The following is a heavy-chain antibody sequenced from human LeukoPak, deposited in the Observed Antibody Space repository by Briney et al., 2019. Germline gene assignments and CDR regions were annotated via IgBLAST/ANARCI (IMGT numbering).Heavy chain of an antibody. J-gene: IGHJ6*03. CDR3: ARAVWSGYSGNYYYYYMDV. CDR2: INWNGGST. D-gene: IGHD3-3*01. Sequence: PGGSLRLSCAVSGFTIDDYGMSWVRQAPGKRLEWVSGINWNGGSTGYADSVKGRFTISRDNAKNSLYLQMNSLRAEDTALYYCARAVWSGYSGNYYYYYMDVWGKGTTVTVSS. CDR1: GFTIDDYG. V-gene: IGHV3-20*04.